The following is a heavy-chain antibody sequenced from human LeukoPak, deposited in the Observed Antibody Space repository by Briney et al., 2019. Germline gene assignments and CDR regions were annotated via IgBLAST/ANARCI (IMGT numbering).Heavy chain of an antibody. D-gene: IGHD3-16*01. CDR1: GYTFTDSL. V-gene: IGHV1-2*02. J-gene: IGHJ3*01. CDR3: VGGGWGGGSDAFDL. CDR2: IHRNDGGT. Sequence: ASVKVSCKPSGYTFTDSLLHWVRQAPRQGLAWMAWIHRNDGGTYSAQKFQGRVTTARDTPLNTAYMEPSGLTSDGTAVYYCVGGGWGGGSDAFDLWGQGTMVIVSS.